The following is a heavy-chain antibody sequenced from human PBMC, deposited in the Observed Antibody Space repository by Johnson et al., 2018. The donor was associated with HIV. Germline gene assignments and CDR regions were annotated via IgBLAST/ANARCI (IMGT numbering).Heavy chain of an antibody. CDR1: GFTFDDYG. Sequence: QMQLVESGGGVVRPGGSLRVSCAASGFTFDDYGMSWVRQAPGKVLEWVAFIRYDGSNKYYADSVKGRFTISRDNSKSTLYLQMNSLRAEDTAVYYCARDATPWGGDYVGYAFDLWGQGTNVIVSS. CDR2: IRYDGSNK. D-gene: IGHD4-17*01. CDR3: ARDATPWGGDYVGYAFDL. V-gene: IGHV3-30*02. J-gene: IGHJ3*01.